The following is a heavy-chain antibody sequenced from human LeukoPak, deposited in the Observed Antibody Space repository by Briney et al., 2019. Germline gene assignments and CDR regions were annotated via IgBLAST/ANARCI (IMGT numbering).Heavy chain of an antibody. CDR2: ISSSGDST. CDR1: GFSFNNYA. Sequence: PGGSLRLSCAASGFSFNNYAMSWVRQAPGKGLEWVSSISSSGDSTMYGDSVKGRFTISRDNSKKTLYLQMNSLRAEDTAIYYCAKALFGDRRVGAFDIWGLGTMLTVSS. CDR3: AKALFGDRRVGAFDI. D-gene: IGHD3-10*02. J-gene: IGHJ3*02. V-gene: IGHV3-23*01.